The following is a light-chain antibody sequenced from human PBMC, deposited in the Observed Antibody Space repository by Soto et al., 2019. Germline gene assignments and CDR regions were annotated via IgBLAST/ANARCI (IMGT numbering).Light chain of an antibody. CDR1: SSNIGNNY. CDR2: DNN. J-gene: IGLJ1*01. CDR3: GTWDTCRSVFYV. V-gene: IGLV1-51*01. Sequence: QSVLTQPPSVSAAPGQNVTISCSGTSSNIGNNYVSWYQHLPGTAPKILIYDNNKRPSGIPDRFSGFKSGTSATLGITGLQTGDEADYYCGTWDTCRSVFYVFGSGTKLTVL.